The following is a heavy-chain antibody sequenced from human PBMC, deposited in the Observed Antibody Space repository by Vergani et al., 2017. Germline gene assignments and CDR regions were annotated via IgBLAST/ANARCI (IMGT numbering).Heavy chain of an antibody. CDR1: GFTFSSYA. D-gene: IGHD3-3*01. Sequence: EVQLLESGGGLVQPGGSLRLSCAASGFTFSSYAMSWVRQAPGKGLEWVSAISGSGSSTYYADSVKGRFTISRDNSKNTLYLQMNSLRAEDTAVYYCAKDGPVDFWSGPNWFDPWGQGTLVTVSS. CDR3: AKDGPVDFWSGPNWFDP. V-gene: IGHV3-23*01. CDR2: ISGSGSST. J-gene: IGHJ5*02.